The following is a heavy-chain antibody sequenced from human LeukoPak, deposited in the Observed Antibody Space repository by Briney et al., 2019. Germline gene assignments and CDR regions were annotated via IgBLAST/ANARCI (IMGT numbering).Heavy chain of an antibody. V-gene: IGHV1-46*01. CDR2: INPSGGST. D-gene: IGHD4-23*01. CDR3: ARLRPSTTVVTPDAGDDAFDI. J-gene: IGHJ3*02. Sequence: AASVKVSCKASGYTFTSYYMNWVRQAPGQGLEWMGIINPSGGSTSYAQKFQGRVTMTRDTSTSTVYMELSSLRSEDTAVYYCARLRPSTTVVTPDAGDDAFDIWGQGTMVTVSS. CDR1: GYTFTSYY.